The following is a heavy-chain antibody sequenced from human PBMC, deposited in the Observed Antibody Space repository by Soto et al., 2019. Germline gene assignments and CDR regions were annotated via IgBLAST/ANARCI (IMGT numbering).Heavy chain of an antibody. Sequence: EVQLVESGGGLVKPGGSLRLSCAASGFTFSSYSMNWVRQAPGKGLEWVSSISSSSSYIYYADSVKGRFTISRDNAKNSLYLQMNSLRAEDTAVYYCARDRWGWLRYYYYSMDVWGQGTTVTVSS. D-gene: IGHD5-12*01. J-gene: IGHJ6*02. CDR1: GFTFSSYS. CDR3: ARDRWGWLRYYYYSMDV. V-gene: IGHV3-21*01. CDR2: ISSSSSYI.